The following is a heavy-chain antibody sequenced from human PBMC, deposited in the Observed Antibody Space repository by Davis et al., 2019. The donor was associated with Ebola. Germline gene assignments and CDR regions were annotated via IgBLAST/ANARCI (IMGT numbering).Heavy chain of an antibody. V-gene: IGHV3-7*03. Sequence: GGSLRLSCAASGFTFSSYEMNWVRQAPGKGLEWVANIKQDGSEKYYVDSVKGRFTISRDNAKNSLYLQMNSLRAEDTAVYYCARGSYGYWGQGTLVTVSS. CDR2: IKQDGSEK. J-gene: IGHJ4*02. D-gene: IGHD3-16*01. CDR3: ARGSYGY. CDR1: GFTFSSYE.